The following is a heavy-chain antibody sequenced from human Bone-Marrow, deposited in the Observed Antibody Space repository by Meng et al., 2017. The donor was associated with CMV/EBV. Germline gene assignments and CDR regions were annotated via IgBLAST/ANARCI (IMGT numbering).Heavy chain of an antibody. V-gene: IGHV3-30-3*01. CDR2: ISYDGSNK. D-gene: IGHD2-2*02. CDR1: GFTFSSYA. CDR3: ARGYCSSTSCYTGSSYYYYGMDV. J-gene: IGHJ6*02. Sequence: GGSLRLSCAASGFTFSSYAMHWVRQAPGKGLEWVAVISYDGSNKYYADSGKGRFTISRDNSKNTLYLQMNSLRAEDTAVYYCARGYCSSTSCYTGSSYYYYGMDVWGQGTTVTVSS.